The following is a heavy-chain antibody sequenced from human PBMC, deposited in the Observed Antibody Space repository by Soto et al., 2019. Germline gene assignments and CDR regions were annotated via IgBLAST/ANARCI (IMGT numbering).Heavy chain of an antibody. CDR3: AVAVAGPAAIGY. D-gene: IGHD6-19*01. Sequence: GGSLRLSCAASGFTFSTYGMHWVRQAPGKGLEWVAVISYDGSNKFYAESVKGRFTISRDNSQNTLYLQMNSLRAEDTAVYYCAVAVAGPAAIGYWGQGTLVTVSS. CDR1: GFTFSTYG. J-gene: IGHJ4*02. V-gene: IGHV3-30*03. CDR2: ISYDGSNK.